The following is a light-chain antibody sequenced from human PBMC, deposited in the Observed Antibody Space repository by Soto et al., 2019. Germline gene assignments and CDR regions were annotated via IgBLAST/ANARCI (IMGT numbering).Light chain of an antibody. CDR3: KQDNSFPCT. CDR2: AAS. CDR1: QGINSY. V-gene: IGKV1-12*01. Sequence: DIQMTQSPSSVSASVGDRVTITCRASQGINSYLAWFQQKPGKAPKLLIYAASSLRSGVPSRFIGRRSGTDFTLTISSLQPEDFATYWCKQDNSFPCTFGQGTKMEI. J-gene: IGKJ2*02.